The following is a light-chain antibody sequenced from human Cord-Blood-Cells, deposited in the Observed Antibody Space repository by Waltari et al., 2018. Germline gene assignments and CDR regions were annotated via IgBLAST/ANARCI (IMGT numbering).Light chain of an antibody. Sequence: QSALTQPASVSGSPGQSITISCTGTSSDVGSYNLVSWYQQHPGKAPKLMIYEGTKLPAGVSKRFSCSKSGNTASLTISGLQAEDDADYYCCSYAGSSTYVFGTGTKVTVL. CDR1: SSDVGSYNL. J-gene: IGLJ1*01. CDR2: EGT. CDR3: CSYAGSSTYV. V-gene: IGLV2-23*01.